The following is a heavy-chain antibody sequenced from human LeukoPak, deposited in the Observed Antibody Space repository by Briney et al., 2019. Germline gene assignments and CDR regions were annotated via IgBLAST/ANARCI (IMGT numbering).Heavy chain of an antibody. V-gene: IGHV1-2*06. CDR2: INPKSGGT. CDR3: SRPPQYCSGGSCSWFDP. Sequence: ASVKVSCKASGYTFTGYYMHWVRQAPGQGLEWMGRINPKSGGTNYAQKFQGRVTMTRDTSISTAYMELIRLRSDDTAVYYCSRPPQYCSGGSCSWFDPWGQGTLVTVSS. CDR1: GYTFTGYY. D-gene: IGHD2-15*01. J-gene: IGHJ5*02.